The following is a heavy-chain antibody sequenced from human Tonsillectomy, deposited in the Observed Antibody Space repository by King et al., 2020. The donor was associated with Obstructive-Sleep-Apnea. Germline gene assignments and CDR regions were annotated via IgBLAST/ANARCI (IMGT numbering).Heavy chain of an antibody. J-gene: IGHJ1*01. Sequence: VQLVESGGGLVQPGGSLRLSCAASGFTFSSYVMSWVRPAPGKGPEWVSAISGSGGSTFYPDSVKGRFTISRDNSKNTLYLQMNSLRAEDTAVYYCAKSIPAAMIIYFQHWGQGTLVTVSS. D-gene: IGHD2-2*01. CDR3: AKSIPAAMIIYFQH. CDR2: ISGSGGST. CDR1: GFTFSSYV. V-gene: IGHV3-23*04.